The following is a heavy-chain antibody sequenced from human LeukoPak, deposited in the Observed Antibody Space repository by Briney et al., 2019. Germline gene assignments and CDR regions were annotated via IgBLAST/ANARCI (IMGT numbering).Heavy chain of an antibody. D-gene: IGHD3-10*01. CDR2: IYYSGSP. CDR1: GGSISSYY. J-gene: IGHJ5*02. Sequence: PSETLSLTCTVSGGSISSYYWSWIRQPPGKGLEWIGSIYYSGSPYYNPSLKSRVTISVDTSKKQFSLKLSSVTAADTAVYYCARHVGFITMVRGVINNNWFDPWGQGTLVTGSS. CDR3: ARHVGFITMVRGVINNNWFDP. V-gene: IGHV4-59*05.